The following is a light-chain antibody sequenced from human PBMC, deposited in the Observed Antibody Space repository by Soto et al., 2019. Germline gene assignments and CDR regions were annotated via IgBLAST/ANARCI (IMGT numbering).Light chain of an antibody. J-gene: IGKJ5*01. CDR3: QQSYSTPIT. CDR2: AAS. CDR1: QSIISY. V-gene: IGKV1-39*01. Sequence: IQMTQSPSSLSGSVGESVTITFLASQSIISYLNWYQQKPGKAPKLLIYAASSLQSGVPSRFSGSGSGTDFTLTISSLQPEDFATYYCQQSYSTPITFGQGTLLEVK.